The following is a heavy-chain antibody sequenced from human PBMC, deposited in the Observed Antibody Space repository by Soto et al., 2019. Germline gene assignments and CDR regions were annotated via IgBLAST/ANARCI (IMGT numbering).Heavy chain of an antibody. V-gene: IGHV6-1*01. CDR3: ARGSLRGGNWYFDL. D-gene: IGHD3-16*01. Sequence: SQTLSLTCAISGDSVSKITSTWNRIRQSPARGLEWLGRTYYRSKWYNDSAVSVKSRITINPDTSKNQFSLHLNSVTPEDTAVYYCARGSLRGGNWYFDLWGRGTLVTVSS. CDR1: GDSVSKITST. J-gene: IGHJ2*01. CDR2: TYYRSKWYN.